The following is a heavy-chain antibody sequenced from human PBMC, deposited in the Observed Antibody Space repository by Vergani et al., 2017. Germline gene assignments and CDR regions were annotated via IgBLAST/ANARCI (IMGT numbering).Heavy chain of an antibody. CDR2: IYYSGST. V-gene: IGHV4-39*01. Sequence: QLQLQESGPGLVKPSETLSLTCTVSGGSISSSSYYWGWIRQPPGKGLEWIGSIYYSGSTYYNPSLKSRVTISVDTSKNQFSLKLSSVTAADTAVYYCARGRDDPYYYYYMDVWGKGTTVTVSS. D-gene: IGHD2-21*01. CDR1: GGSISSSSYY. J-gene: IGHJ6*03. CDR3: ARGRDDPYYYYYMDV.